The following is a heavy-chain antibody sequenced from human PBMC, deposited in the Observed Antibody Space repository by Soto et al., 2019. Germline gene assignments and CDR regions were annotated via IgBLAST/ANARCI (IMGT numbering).Heavy chain of an antibody. Sequence: ASVKVSCKASGYTFTGYYMHWVRQAPGQGLEWMGIINPSGGSTSYAQKLQGRVTMTTDTSTSTAYMELRSLRSDDTAVYYCARDLGGSSTSCYRDYWGQGTLVTVS. CDR1: GYTFTGYY. J-gene: IGHJ4*02. D-gene: IGHD2-2*01. CDR2: INPSGGST. V-gene: IGHV1-46*01. CDR3: ARDLGGSSTSCYRDY.